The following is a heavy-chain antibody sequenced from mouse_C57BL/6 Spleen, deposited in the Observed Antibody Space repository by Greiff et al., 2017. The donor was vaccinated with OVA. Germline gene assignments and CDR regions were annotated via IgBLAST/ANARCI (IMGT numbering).Heavy chain of an antibody. D-gene: IGHD2-10*01. V-gene: IGHV14-2*01. Sequence: VHVKQSGAELVKPGASVKLSCTASGFNIKDYYMHWVKQRTEQGLEWIGRIDPEDGETKYAPKFQGKATITADTSSNTAYLQLSSLTSEDTAVYYCARSYYGNYGYFDVWGTGTTVTVSS. CDR2: IDPEDGET. CDR3: ARSYYGNYGYFDV. CDR1: GFNIKDYY. J-gene: IGHJ1*03.